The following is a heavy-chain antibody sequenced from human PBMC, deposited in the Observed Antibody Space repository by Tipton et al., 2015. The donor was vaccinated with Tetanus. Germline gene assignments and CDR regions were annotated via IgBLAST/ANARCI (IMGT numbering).Heavy chain of an antibody. Sequence: QSGPEVKKPGSSVKVSCKASGGTFNNHAISWVRQAPGQGLEWVGWISAYNGNTNYAQKFEGRVTMTTDTSTTTAYMELRSLTSDDTAVYYCARGGSDWSWYLQHWDQGTLVTVSS. V-gene: IGHV1-18*01. CDR2: ISAYNGNT. D-gene: IGHD6-19*01. J-gene: IGHJ1*01. CDR3: ARGGSDWSWYLQH. CDR1: GGTFNNHA.